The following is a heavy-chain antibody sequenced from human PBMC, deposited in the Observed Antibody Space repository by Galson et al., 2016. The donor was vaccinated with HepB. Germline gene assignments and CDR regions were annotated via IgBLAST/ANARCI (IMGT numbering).Heavy chain of an antibody. V-gene: IGHV4-39*01. J-gene: IGHJ6*02. Sequence: SETLSLTCIVSGGSISSSHYYWGWIRRPPGEGLEWIGSTQYSGSTYYNPSLKSRVTISVDTSKNQFSLKLSSVTAADTAVYYCANHDYGDHPYYYYYGIDVWGQGTTVSVSS. CDR3: ANHDYGDHPYYYYYGIDV. CDR2: TQYSGST. D-gene: IGHD4-17*01. CDR1: GGSISSSHYY.